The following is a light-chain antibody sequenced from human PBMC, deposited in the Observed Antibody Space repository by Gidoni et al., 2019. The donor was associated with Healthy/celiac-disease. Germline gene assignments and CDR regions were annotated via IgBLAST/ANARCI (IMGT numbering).Light chain of an antibody. CDR3: QQRSNWPRPLT. Sequence: EIVFPQSPPPLSLSPGEGATLSCRASQSVSSYLAWYQQKPGQAPRLLIYDASNRATGIPARFSGSGSGTDFILTISSLGPEDVAVYNCQQRSNWPRPLTFGGGTKVEIK. CDR2: DAS. V-gene: IGKV3-11*01. J-gene: IGKJ4*01. CDR1: QSVSSY.